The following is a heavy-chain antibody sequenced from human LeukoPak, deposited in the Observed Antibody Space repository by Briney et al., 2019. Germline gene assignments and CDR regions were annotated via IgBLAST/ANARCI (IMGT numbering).Heavy chain of an antibody. Sequence: GASVKVSCKASGYTFNTYYLHWVRQPPGQGLEWMGIINPSGGSTGYAQKFQGRVSMTRDTSTSTVYMDLSSLRSEDTAVYYCARSSSAVAGTLDDWGQGTVVTVSS. D-gene: IGHD6-19*01. V-gene: IGHV1-46*02. CDR2: INPSGGST. CDR3: ARSSSAVAGTLDD. CDR1: GYTFNTYY. J-gene: IGHJ4*02.